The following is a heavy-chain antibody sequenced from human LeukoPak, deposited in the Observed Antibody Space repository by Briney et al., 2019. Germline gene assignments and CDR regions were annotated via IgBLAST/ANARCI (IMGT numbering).Heavy chain of an antibody. CDR2: INPNSGGT. J-gene: IGHJ3*02. V-gene: IGHV1-2*06. Sequence: ASVKVSCKASGYTFTGYYMHWVRQAPGQGLEWMGRINPNSGGTNYAQKLQGRVTMTTDTSTSTAYMELRSLRSDDTAVYYCARAGRRITIFGVVEDAFDIWGQGTMVTVSS. CDR1: GYTFTGYY. D-gene: IGHD3-3*01. CDR3: ARAGRRITIFGVVEDAFDI.